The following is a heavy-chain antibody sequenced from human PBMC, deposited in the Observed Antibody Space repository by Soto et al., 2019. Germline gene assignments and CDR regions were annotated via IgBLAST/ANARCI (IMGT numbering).Heavy chain of an antibody. D-gene: IGHD5-12*01. J-gene: IGHJ4*02. V-gene: IGHV3-48*01. CDR3: ARDQEYSGYDLIPNFDY. Sequence: GGSLRLSCAASGFTFSSYSMNWVRQAPGKGLEWVSYISSSSSTIYYADSVKGRFTISRDNAKNSLYLQMNSLRAEDTAVYYCARDQEYSGYDLIPNFDYWGQGTLVTVSS. CDR2: ISSSSSTI. CDR1: GFTFSSYS.